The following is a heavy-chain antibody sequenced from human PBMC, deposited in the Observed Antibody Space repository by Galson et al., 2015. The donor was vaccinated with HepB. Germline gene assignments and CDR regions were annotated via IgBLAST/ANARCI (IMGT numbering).Heavy chain of an antibody. V-gene: IGHV3-48*04. CDR3: ARDEVLYKKWLTPLDY. CDR2: ISGSSSTI. D-gene: IGHD6-19*01. Sequence: SLRLSCAASGFTFSSYSMNWVRQAPGKGLEWVSHISGSSSTIYYADSVKGRFTISRDNAKNSLYLQMNSLRAEDTAVYYCARDEVLYKKWLTPLDYWGQGTLVTVSS. CDR1: GFTFSSYS. J-gene: IGHJ4*02.